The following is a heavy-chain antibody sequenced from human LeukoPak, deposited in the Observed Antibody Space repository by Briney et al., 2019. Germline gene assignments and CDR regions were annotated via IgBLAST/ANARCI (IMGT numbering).Heavy chain of an antibody. Sequence: ETLSLTCTVSGGSVSSSYMSWVRQAPGKGLEWVSVLYSGGSIFYADPVKGRFTISRDISKNMLYLQMNSLRADDTAVYYCARGAISSWYEDWGQGTLVTVSS. CDR2: LYSGGSI. J-gene: IGHJ4*02. CDR1: GGSVSSSY. CDR3: ARGAISSWYED. V-gene: IGHV3-66*01. D-gene: IGHD6-13*01.